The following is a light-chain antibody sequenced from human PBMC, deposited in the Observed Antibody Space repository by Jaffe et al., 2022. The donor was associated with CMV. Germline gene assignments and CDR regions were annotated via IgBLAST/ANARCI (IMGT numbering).Light chain of an antibody. CDR2: END. CDR1: SSNIGSNS. J-gene: IGLJ3*02. Sequence: QSVLTQPPSVSAAPGQKVTISCSGSSSNIGSNSVSWYQQLPGTAPKLLIYENDKRPSGIPVRFSGSKSGTSATLGITGLQTGDEADYYCGTWDSSLSVGVFGGGTKLTVL. V-gene: IGLV1-51*02. CDR3: GTWDSSLSVGV.